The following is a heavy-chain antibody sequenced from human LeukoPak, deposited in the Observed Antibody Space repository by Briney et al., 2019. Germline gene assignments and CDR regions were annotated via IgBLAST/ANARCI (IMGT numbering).Heavy chain of an antibody. CDR1: GGTFSNYT. V-gene: IGHV1-69*13. D-gene: IGHD3-22*01. CDR2: IIPIFGTA. CDR3: AKDSRRWKTYYYDSSGLYYFDY. Sequence: SVKVPCKASGGTFSNYTISWVRQAPGQGLEWMGEIIPIFGTANYAQKFQGRVTITADESTSTAYMELSSLRAEDTAVYYCAKDSRRWKTYYYDSSGLYYFDYWGQGTLVTVSS. J-gene: IGHJ4*02.